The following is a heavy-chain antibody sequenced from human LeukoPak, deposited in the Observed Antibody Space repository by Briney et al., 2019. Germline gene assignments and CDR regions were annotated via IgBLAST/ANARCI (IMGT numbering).Heavy chain of an antibody. V-gene: IGHV1-18*01. J-gene: IGHJ4*02. D-gene: IGHD3-22*01. Sequence: GASVKVSCKASGYTFTSYGISWVRQAPGQGLEWMGWISAYNGSTNYAQKLQGRVTMTTDTSTSTAYMELRSLRSDDTAVYYCARDYYDSSGPPLDYWGQGTLVTVSS. CDR1: GYTFTSYG. CDR3: ARDYYDSSGPPLDY. CDR2: ISAYNGST.